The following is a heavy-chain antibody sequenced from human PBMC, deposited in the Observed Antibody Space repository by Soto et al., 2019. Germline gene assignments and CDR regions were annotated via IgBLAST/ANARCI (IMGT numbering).Heavy chain of an antibody. V-gene: IGHV4-30-4*01. CDR3: AGGRHSIWGTYLSGWFDP. CDR2: IHYSGRT. CDR1: GASISSGDHF. D-gene: IGHD3-16*02. J-gene: IGHJ5*02. Sequence: SETLSLTCSVSGASISSGDHFWNWIRQPPGKGLEWIGNIHYSGRTDYNPSLKRRLTMSVDTSKNQFSLKLSSVTAADTAVDFCAGGRHSIWGTYLSGWFDPWGQGNLATVSS.